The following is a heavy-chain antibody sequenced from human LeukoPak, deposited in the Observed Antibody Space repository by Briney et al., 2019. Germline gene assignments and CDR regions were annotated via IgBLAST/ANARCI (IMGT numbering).Heavy chain of an antibody. D-gene: IGHD3-22*01. Sequence: PGGSLRLSCAASGFTFPSYWMTWVRQAPGKGLEWVSAISGSGAATYYADSVKGRFTISRDNSKNTLYLQMNSLRAEDTAVYYCAKALHYYDSKELDIWGQGTMVTVSS. J-gene: IGHJ3*02. V-gene: IGHV3-23*01. CDR3: AKALHYYDSKELDI. CDR2: ISGSGAAT. CDR1: GFTFPSYW.